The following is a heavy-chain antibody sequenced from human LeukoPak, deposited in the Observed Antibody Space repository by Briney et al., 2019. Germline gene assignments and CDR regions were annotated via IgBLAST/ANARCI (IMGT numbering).Heavy chain of an antibody. Sequence: GGSLRLSCAASGFTFSSYWMHWVRQAPGKGPMWVSRIISDGSGTSYADSVKGRFTISRDNAKNTLYLQMNSLRVEDTAVYYCVRDARYSPDYRGQGTLVTVS. CDR1: GFTFSSYW. D-gene: IGHD4-11*01. J-gene: IGHJ4*02. CDR3: VRDARYSPDY. CDR2: IISDGSGT. V-gene: IGHV3-74*01.